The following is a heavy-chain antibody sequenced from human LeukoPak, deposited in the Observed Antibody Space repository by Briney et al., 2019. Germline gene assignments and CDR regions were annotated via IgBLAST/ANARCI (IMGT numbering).Heavy chain of an antibody. CDR3: AKGGLYCSSTSCYADRLGY. CDR1: GFTFSSYA. J-gene: IGHJ4*02. CDR2: ISGSGGST. D-gene: IGHD2-2*01. V-gene: IGHV3-23*01. Sequence: HPGGSLRLPCAASGFTFSSYAMSWVRQAPGKGLEWVSAISGSGGSTYYADSVKGRFTISRDNSKNTLYLQMNSLRAEDTAVYYCAKGGLYCSSTSCYADRLGYWGQGTLVTVSS.